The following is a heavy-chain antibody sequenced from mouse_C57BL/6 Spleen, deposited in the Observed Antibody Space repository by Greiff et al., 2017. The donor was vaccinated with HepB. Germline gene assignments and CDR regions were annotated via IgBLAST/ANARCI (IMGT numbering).Heavy chain of an antibody. CDR2: INPNNGGT. J-gene: IGHJ1*03. CDR1: GYTFTDYN. CDR3: ARKDYYGSSYFYFDV. Sequence: VQLQQSGPELVKPGASVKIPCKASGYTFTDYNMDWVKQSHGKSLEWIGDINPNNGGTIYNQKFKGKATLTVDKSSSTAYMELRSLTSEDTAVYYCARKDYYGSSYFYFDVWGTGTTVTVSS. V-gene: IGHV1-18*01. D-gene: IGHD1-1*01.